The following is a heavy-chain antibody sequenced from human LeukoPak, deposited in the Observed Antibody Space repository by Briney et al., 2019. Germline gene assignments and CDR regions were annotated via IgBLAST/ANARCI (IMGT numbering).Heavy chain of an antibody. Sequence: PGGSLRLSCAASGFTFSSYWMHWVRQAPGKGLVWVSCIDSAGTNTYYADSVKGRFTISRDNAKNTLYLQMSSLRVEDTAVYYCTRDTQSHFDYWGQGTLGTVSS. J-gene: IGHJ4*02. D-gene: IGHD6-19*01. CDR3: TRDTQSHFDY. V-gene: IGHV3-74*01. CDR1: GFTFSSYW. CDR2: IDSAGTNT.